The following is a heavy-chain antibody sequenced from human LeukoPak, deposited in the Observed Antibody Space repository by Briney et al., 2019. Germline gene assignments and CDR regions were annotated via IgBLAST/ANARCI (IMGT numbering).Heavy chain of an antibody. CDR3: AREWMQVWKNWFDP. CDR1: GDSMTDAGYY. V-gene: IGHV4-31*03. D-gene: IGHD1-1*01. CDR2: THYSGAT. J-gene: IGHJ5*02. Sequence: SQTLSLTCTVSGDSMTDAGYYWAWIRHHPEKGLEWIGYTHYSGATYYNPSLESRVTISVDTSKRQFSLRLSSVTAADSAVYYCAREWMQVWKNWFDPWGQGILVTVSS.